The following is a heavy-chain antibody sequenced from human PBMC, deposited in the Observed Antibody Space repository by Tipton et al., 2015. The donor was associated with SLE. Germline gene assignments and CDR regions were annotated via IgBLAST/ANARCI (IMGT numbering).Heavy chain of an antibody. D-gene: IGHD6-13*01. Sequence: TLSLTCAVSGGSISSSNWWSWVRQPPGKGLEWIGEISHSGSTNYNPSLKSRVTISVDKSKNQFSLKLSSVTAADTAVYYCALSMTAASGPFDYWGQGILVTVS. V-gene: IGHV4-4*02. CDR3: ALSMTAASGPFDY. CDR2: ISHSGST. J-gene: IGHJ4*02. CDR1: GGSISSSNW.